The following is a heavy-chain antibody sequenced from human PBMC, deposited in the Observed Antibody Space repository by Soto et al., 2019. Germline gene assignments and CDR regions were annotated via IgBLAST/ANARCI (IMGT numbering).Heavy chain of an antibody. CDR1: GASISGGSHY. J-gene: IGHJ4*02. CDR3: ARDNYGGMLDF. Sequence: SETLSLTCTVSGASISGGSHYWSWIRQHPEKGXEXMGXXSXTXXXFXXXXLQGRLAMSLDTSKNQFSLSLTSVTAADTAIYYCARDNYGGMLDFWGPGTLVTVSS. V-gene: IGHV4-31*03. CDR2: XSXTXXX. D-gene: IGHD4-17*01.